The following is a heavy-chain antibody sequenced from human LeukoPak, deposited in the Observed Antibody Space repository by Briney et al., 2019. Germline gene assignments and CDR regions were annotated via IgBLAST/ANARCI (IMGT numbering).Heavy chain of an antibody. V-gene: IGHV4-30-4*08. D-gene: IGHD1-26*01. Sequence: SGTLTLTCTVSGGSISSGDYYWSWIRQPPGKGLEWIGYIYYSGSTYYNPSLKSRVTISVDTSKNQFSLKLSSVTAADTAVYYCARAQWWELFTFDIWGQGTMVTVSS. CDR3: ARAQWWELFTFDI. CDR2: IYYSGST. CDR1: GGSISSGDYY. J-gene: IGHJ3*02.